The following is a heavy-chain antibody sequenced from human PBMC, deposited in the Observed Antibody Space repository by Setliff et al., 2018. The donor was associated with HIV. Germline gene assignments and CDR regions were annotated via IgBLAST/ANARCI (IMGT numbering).Heavy chain of an antibody. CDR2: IYYTGIP. J-gene: IGHJ5*02. D-gene: IGHD2-15*01. CDR1: GTSINSHY. V-gene: IGHV4-59*11. CDR3: ARVSRLHPFDP. Sequence: SETLSLTCTASGTSINSHYWSWIRQTPGKGLQWIGLIYYTGIPTYNPSLEGRITMSVDRSKNQFSLRLTSVTAADTAMYYCARVSRLHPFDPWGQGTLVTVSS.